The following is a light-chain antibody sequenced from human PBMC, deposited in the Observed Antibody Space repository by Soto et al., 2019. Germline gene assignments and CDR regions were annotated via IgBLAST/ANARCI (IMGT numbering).Light chain of an antibody. Sequence: IGMTQSPSTLSVSPGERATLSCRAGQGVSTYFAWYQQKSGKSPRLLIYDVSIWDTGVPARFSASGSETDFTLTISGLQSEDFAVYFCQQYNSCPLTFGQGTRV. J-gene: IGKJ1*01. CDR2: DVS. CDR1: QGVSTY. V-gene: IGKV3-15*01. CDR3: QQYNSCPLT.